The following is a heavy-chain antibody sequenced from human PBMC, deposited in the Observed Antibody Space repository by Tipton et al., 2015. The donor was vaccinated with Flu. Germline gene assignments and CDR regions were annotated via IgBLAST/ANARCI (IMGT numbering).Heavy chain of an antibody. D-gene: IGHD1-26*01. CDR3: TKDVGATVSYNWFDP. CDR1: GFIFNNHR. CDR2: ISGSSSNI. Sequence: SLRLSCAASGFIFNNHRMHWVRQAPGKGLEWVSSISGSSSNIYYADSVKGRFTISRDNAKNSLYLQMNSLRAEDTAVYYCTKDVGATVSYNWFDPWGQGTLATVSS. V-gene: IGHV3-21*01. J-gene: IGHJ5*02.